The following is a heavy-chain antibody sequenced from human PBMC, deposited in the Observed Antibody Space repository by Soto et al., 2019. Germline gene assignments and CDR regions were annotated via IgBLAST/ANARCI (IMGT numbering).Heavy chain of an antibody. CDR1: GFSFSSYA. D-gene: IGHD3-3*01. CDR2: ISGSGGST. J-gene: IGHJ4*02. Sequence: VGSLRLSCAASGFSFSSYAMSWVRQAPGKGLEWVSAISGSGGSTYYANSVKGRFTISRDTSQNTVYLQMNSLRAEDTAVYYCAKGVTYYDFWSGYYDYWGQGTLVTVSS. V-gene: IGHV3-23*01. CDR3: AKGVTYYDFWSGYYDY.